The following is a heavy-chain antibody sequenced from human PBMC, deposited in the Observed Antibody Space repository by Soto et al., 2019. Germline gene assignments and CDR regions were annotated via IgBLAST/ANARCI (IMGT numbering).Heavy chain of an antibody. Sequence: SETLSLTCTVTGDSISSRSYYWVWIRQPPGKGLEWIGSIYYSGSTYNNPSLRSRVSMSIDTSKDQFSLKLKSVTAADTALYLCERQRNPAVTQSYFDVCGQVSLVTVSP. CDR3: ERQRNPAVTQSYFDV. V-gene: IGHV4-39*01. D-gene: IGHD2-21*02. CDR1: GDSISSRSYY. J-gene: IGHJ4*02. CDR2: IYYSGST.